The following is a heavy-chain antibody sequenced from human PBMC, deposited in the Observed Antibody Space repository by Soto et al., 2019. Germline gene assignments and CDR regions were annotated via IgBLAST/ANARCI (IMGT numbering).Heavy chain of an antibody. Sequence: QVQLVESGGGVVQPGRSLRLSCAASGFTFSSYGMHWVRQAPGKGLEWVAVISYDGTNKYYADSVKGRFTISRDNSKNTLYLQMNSLRAEDTAVHYCAKDPTIISPYYGMDVWGQGTTVTVSS. CDR1: GFTFSSYG. CDR3: AKDPTIISPYYGMDV. CDR2: ISYDGTNK. D-gene: IGHD3-10*01. J-gene: IGHJ6*02. V-gene: IGHV3-30*18.